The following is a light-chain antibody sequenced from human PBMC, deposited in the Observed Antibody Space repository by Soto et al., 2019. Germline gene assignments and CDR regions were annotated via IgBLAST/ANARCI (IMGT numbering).Light chain of an antibody. Sequence: DIQVTQSPSSLPASLGDRVTITCRASENIKNYLIWYQQKHGKAPKLLIYGASTLKTGVPSRFSGSGSGTDFTFTIGSLQPDDFATYYCAQIYTAQWTFGQGTRVDLK. CDR1: ENIKNY. CDR2: GAS. CDR3: AQIYTAQWT. V-gene: IGKV1-39*01. J-gene: IGKJ1*01.